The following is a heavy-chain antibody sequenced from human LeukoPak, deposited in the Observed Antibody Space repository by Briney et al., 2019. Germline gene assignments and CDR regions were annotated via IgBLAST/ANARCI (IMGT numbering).Heavy chain of an antibody. CDR3: ATHPGGLQSGFDN. J-gene: IGHJ4*02. CDR1: GYTFTSYW. CDR2: IHPGDSDT. Sequence: GESLKISCKGSGYTFTSYWIGWVRQMPGKGLEYMGIIHPGDSDTRYSPSFQGQVTISVDRSSSTAYLQRSRLKASDTAMYYCATHPGGLQSGFDNWGQGTLVTDSS. V-gene: IGHV5-51*01. D-gene: IGHD5-24*01.